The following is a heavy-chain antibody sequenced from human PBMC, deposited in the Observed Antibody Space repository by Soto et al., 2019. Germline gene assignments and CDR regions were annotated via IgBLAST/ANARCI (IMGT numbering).Heavy chain of an antibody. CDR1: GYTFTSYA. Sequence: SVKVSCKASGYTFTSYAMHWVRQAPGQGLEWMGRIIPILGIANYAQKFQGRVTITADKSTSTAYMELSSLRSEDTAVYYCARDLDVVVVAATGILDAFDIWGQGTMVTVSS. D-gene: IGHD2-15*01. J-gene: IGHJ3*02. CDR3: ARDLDVVVVAATGILDAFDI. CDR2: IIPILGIA. V-gene: IGHV1-69*04.